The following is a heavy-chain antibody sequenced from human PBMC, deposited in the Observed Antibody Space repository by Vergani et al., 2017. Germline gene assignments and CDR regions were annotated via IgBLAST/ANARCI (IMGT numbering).Heavy chain of an antibody. CDR2: IYYSGST. CDR1: GGSISSSCYY. CDR3: ARQADSGSWYAWDI. J-gene: IGHJ3*02. V-gene: IGHV4-39*01. D-gene: IGHD6-13*01. Sequence: VQLQESCPGLVKPSETLSLTCTVSGGSISSSCYYWGRIRPPPGKGLEWIGSIYYSGSTHYNPSLKSRVTISVDTSKNQFSLKLRAVTAADTAVYYCARQADSGSWYAWDIWGQGTTVTVSS.